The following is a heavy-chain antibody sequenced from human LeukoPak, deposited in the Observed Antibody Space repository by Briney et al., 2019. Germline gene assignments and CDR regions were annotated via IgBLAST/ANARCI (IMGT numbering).Heavy chain of an antibody. Sequence: PGGSLRLSYAASGFTFDDYAMHWVRQAPGKGLEWVSLISWDGGSTYYADSVKGRFTISRDNSRHTLYLQMNSLGAEDTALYYCAKDKEYSGFGPILSGYYYGMDVWGKGTTVTVSS. CDR1: GFTFDDYA. D-gene: IGHD5-12*01. V-gene: IGHV3-43D*04. CDR3: AKDKEYSGFGPILSGYYYGMDV. J-gene: IGHJ6*04. CDR2: ISWDGGST.